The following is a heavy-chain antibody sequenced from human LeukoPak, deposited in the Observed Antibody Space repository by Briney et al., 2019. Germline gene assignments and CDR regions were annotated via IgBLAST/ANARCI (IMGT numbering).Heavy chain of an antibody. J-gene: IGHJ4*02. D-gene: IGHD3-10*01. Sequence: ASVKVSCKASGYTFTSYDINWVRQATGQGLEWMGWMNPNSGNTGYAQKFQGRVTITRNTSISTAYMELSSLRSEGTAVYYCASRRYGSGSYYNGYEYWGQGTLVTVSS. CDR2: MNPNSGNT. CDR3: ASRRYGSGSYYNGYEY. CDR1: GYTFTSYD. V-gene: IGHV1-8*03.